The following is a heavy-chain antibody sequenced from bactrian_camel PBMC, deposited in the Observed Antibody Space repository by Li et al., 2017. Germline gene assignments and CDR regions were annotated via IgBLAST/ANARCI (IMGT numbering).Heavy chain of an antibody. CDR2: RTSDGTT. CDR3: RLLPLGAWDLQGRTC. Sequence: VQLVESGRGSVQPGGSLRLSCVTSGFTFSDYYINWVRQAPGNECELVSTRTSDGTTHYTVAVQGRFTVSQDNKKNTVYLQMNSLKPEDTAEYYCRLLPLGAWDLQGRTCWGQGTQVTVS. J-gene: IGHJ4*01. V-gene: IGHV3S67*01. CDR1: GFTFSDYY. D-gene: IGHD3*01.